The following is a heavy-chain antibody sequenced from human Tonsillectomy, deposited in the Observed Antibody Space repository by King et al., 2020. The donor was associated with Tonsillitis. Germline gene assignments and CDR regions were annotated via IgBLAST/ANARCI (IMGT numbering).Heavy chain of an antibody. Sequence: QLQESGPGLVKPSQTLAPTCPFSGGSIRGGGYYWWWILPPPGKGLEWSGYRYDSENAYYNPVRKRRLTISIDTSNNQFSLNLSSVAAADTAVYYCGRYEGGVFDSWGQGTLVTVSS. CDR2: RYDSENA. D-gene: IGHD2-15*01. CDR1: GGSIRGGGYY. J-gene: IGHJ5*01. CDR3: GRYEGGVFDS. V-gene: IGHV4-31*03.